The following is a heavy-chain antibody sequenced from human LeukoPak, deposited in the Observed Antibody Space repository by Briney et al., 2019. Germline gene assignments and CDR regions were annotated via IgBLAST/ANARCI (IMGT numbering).Heavy chain of an antibody. Sequence: ASVKVSCKASGYTFTSYYMHWVRQAPGQGLEWMGIINPSGGSTSYAQKFQGRVTMTRDMSTSTVYMELSSLRSEDTAVYYCARVQNWNYRGWGYFDYWGQGALVTVSS. CDR1: GYTFTSYY. V-gene: IGHV1-46*01. D-gene: IGHD1-7*01. CDR2: INPSGGST. J-gene: IGHJ4*02. CDR3: ARVQNWNYRGWGYFDY.